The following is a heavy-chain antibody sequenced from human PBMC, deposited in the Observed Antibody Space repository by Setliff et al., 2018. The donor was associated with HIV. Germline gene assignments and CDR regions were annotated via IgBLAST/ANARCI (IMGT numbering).Heavy chain of an antibody. D-gene: IGHD6-19*01. J-gene: IGHJ6*03. Sequence: PGGSLRLSCAASGFTFSSYAMSWVRQAPGKGLEWVSTINWNSDFIAYADSVKGRFTVARDNANSSLYLQMNSLRPEDSASYYCVREGSVAGRYYYYMSLWGKGTTVTVSS. CDR2: INWNSDFI. CDR1: GFTFSSYA. V-gene: IGHV3-9*01. CDR3: VREGSVAGRYYYYMSL.